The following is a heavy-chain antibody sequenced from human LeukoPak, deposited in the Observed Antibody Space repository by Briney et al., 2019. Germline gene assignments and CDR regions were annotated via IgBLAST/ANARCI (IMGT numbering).Heavy chain of an antibody. CDR3: VRDRGWYHFDL. J-gene: IGHJ4*02. V-gene: IGHV3-21*01. D-gene: IGHD3-10*01. CDR2: ISSGSSYI. CDR1: GFTFSSYT. Sequence: GGSLRPSCAASGFTFSSYTLNWVHQAPGKGLEWLSSISSGSSYIYYADSVKGRFTISRDNTKNSLFLQLNSLRAEDTGVYYCVRDRGWYHFDLWGQGTLVTVSS.